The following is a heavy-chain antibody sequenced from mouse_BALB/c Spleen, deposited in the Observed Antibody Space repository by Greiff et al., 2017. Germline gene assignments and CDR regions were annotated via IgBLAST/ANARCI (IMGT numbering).Heavy chain of an antibody. Sequence: EVHLVESGGGLVKPGGSLKLSCAASGFTFSSYAMSWVRQTPEQRLEWVASISSGGSTYYPDSVKARFTISRDNARNILYLQMSSLRSEDTAMYYCARVSYGSSLDYWGQGTTLTVSS. CDR1: GFTFSSYA. V-gene: IGHV5-6-5*01. CDR2: ISSGGST. D-gene: IGHD1-1*01. J-gene: IGHJ2*01. CDR3: ARVSYGSSLDY.